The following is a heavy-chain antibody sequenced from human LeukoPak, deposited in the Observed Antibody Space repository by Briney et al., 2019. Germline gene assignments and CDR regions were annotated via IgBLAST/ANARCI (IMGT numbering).Heavy chain of an antibody. D-gene: IGHD5-12*01. Sequence: GASVKVSCKASGYTFTSYAMHWVRQAPGQRLEWMGWINAGNGNTKYSQKFQGRVTITRDTSASTAYMELSSLRSEDTAVYYCARDFEVVATGSWFDPWGQGTLVTVSS. CDR2: INAGNGNT. V-gene: IGHV1-3*01. J-gene: IGHJ5*02. CDR3: ARDFEVVATGSWFDP. CDR1: GYTFTSYA.